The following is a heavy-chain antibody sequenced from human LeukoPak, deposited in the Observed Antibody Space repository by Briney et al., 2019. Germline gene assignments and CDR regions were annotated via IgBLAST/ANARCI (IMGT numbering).Heavy chain of an antibody. CDR1: GFTFSDHY. CDR2: IYYSGST. Sequence: LRLSCAASGFTFSDHYMDWVRQAPGKGLEWVGYIYYSGSTYYNPSLKSRVTISVDTSKNQFSLKLSSVTAADTAVYYRAREPHPWGQGTLVTVSS. CDR3: AREPHP. J-gene: IGHJ5*02. V-gene: IGHV4-31*02.